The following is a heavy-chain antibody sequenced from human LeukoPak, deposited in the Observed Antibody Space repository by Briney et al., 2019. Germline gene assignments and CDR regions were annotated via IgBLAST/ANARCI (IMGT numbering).Heavy chain of an antibody. CDR2: ILNDGSQE. Sequence: GGSLRLSCAASGFTFSSYGMHWVRQAPGKGLEWVAVILNDGSQEKYADSVKGRFTISRDNSKNTLFLQMNSLRAEDTAVYYCARDDALRDNALDIWGQGTMVTVSS. J-gene: IGHJ3*02. D-gene: IGHD2-15*01. CDR1: GFTFSSYG. V-gene: IGHV3-33*01. CDR3: ARDDALRDNALDI.